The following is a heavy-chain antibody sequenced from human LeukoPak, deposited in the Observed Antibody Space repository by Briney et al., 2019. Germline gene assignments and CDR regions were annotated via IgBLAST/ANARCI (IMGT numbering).Heavy chain of an antibody. CDR1: GISLSTNSYY. V-gene: IGHV4-39*07. D-gene: IGHD4-17*01. CDR3: ARGRFYGATMRRLDYFDY. CDR2: IYYSGKTYYGGTT. Sequence: SETLSLTCKVPGISLSTNSYYWVWIRQSPGKGLEWIGSIYYSGKTYYGGTTYYNPSLKSRVTISGDTSKNQFFLKVTSVTAADTAVYYCARGRFYGATMRRLDYFDYWGQGTLVTVSS. J-gene: IGHJ4*02.